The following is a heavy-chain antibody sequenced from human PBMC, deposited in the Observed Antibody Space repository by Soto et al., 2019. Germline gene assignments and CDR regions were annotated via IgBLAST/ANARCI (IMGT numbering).Heavy chain of an antibody. D-gene: IGHD1-26*01. J-gene: IGHJ6*02. Sequence: PGGSLRLSCAASGFTFSSYGMHWVRQAPGKGLEWVAVISYDGSNKYYADSVKGRFTISRDNSKNTLYLQMNSLRAEDTAVYYCSKDFRVGTYGYYYGMDVWGQGTTVTVSS. CDR1: GFTFSSYG. V-gene: IGHV3-30*18. CDR3: SKDFRVGTYGYYYGMDV. CDR2: ISYDGSNK.